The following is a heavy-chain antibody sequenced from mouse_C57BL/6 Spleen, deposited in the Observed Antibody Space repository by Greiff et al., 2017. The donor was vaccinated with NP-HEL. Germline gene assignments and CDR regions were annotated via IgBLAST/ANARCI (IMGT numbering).Heavy chain of an antibody. CDR2: ISYDGSN. D-gene: IGHD1-1*01. Sequence: DVKLQESGPGLVKPSQSLSLTCSVTGYSITSGYYWNWIRQFPGNKLEWMGYISYDGSNNYNPSLKNRISITRDTSKNQFFLKLNSVTTEDTATYYCAREIGKTTVDWYFDVWGTGTTVTVSS. CDR1: GYSITSGYY. CDR3: AREIGKTTVDWYFDV. J-gene: IGHJ1*03. V-gene: IGHV3-6*01.